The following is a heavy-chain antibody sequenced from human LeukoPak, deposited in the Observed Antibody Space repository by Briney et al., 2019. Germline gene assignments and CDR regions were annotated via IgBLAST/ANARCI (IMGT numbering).Heavy chain of an antibody. V-gene: IGHV3-15*01. CDR2: IKSDTDGETT. CDR3: TTDPHSGYCSGVSCYPYDY. D-gene: IGHD2-15*01. J-gene: IGHJ4*02. CDR1: GFSFNDAW. Sequence: GGSLRLSCAASGFSFNDAWMSWVRQAPGKGLEWVGRIKSDTDGETTDYAAPVKGRFTIARDDSRNTLYLQMTTLKTEDTALYYCTTDPHSGYCSGVSCYPYDYWGQGTLVTVSS.